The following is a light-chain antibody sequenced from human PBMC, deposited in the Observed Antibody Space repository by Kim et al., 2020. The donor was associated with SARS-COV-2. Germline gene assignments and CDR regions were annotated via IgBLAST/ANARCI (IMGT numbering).Light chain of an antibody. V-gene: IGKV3-15*01. Sequence: EIVMTQSPGTLSVSPGERVTLSCRASQSVTTNLAWYQQKPGQAPRLLISGASTRATGIPARFSGSGSGSEFTLTISSLQSEDCAVYYCQQYYNWWTFGQGTKVDIK. CDR2: GAS. CDR1: QSVTTN. CDR3: QQYYNWWT. J-gene: IGKJ1*01.